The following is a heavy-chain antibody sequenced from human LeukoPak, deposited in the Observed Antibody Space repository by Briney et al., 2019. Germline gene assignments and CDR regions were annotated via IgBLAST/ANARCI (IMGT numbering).Heavy chain of an antibody. D-gene: IGHD6-6*01. Sequence: PSETLSLTCTVSGGSISSYYWSWIRQPPGKGLEWIGQIYNSGGTHYNPSLKSRVIISIDTSKNQFSLKVSSVTAADTAVYYCVRDRSYYFDYWGQGTLVTVS. J-gene: IGHJ4*02. CDR2: IYNSGGT. CDR3: VRDRSYYFDY. V-gene: IGHV4-59*01. CDR1: GGSISSYY.